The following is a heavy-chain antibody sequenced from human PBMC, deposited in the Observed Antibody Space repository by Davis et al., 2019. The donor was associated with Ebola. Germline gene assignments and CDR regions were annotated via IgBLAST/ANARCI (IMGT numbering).Heavy chain of an antibody. J-gene: IGHJ6*04. CDR1: GFTFSSYG. CDR2: ISYDGSNK. V-gene: IGHV3-30*18. D-gene: IGHD2-15*01. CDR3: AKDLGYCSGGSCFLYYYYGMDV. Sequence: GESLKISCAASGFTFSSYGMHWVRQAPGKGLEWVAVISYDGSNKYYAASVKGRFTISRDNSKNTLYLQMNSLRAEDTAVYYCAKDLGYCSGGSCFLYYYYGMDVWGKGTTVTVSS.